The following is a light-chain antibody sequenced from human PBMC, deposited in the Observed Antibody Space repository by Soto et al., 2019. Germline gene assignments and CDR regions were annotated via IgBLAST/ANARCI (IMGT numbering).Light chain of an antibody. CDR2: EVS. J-gene: IGLJ1*01. Sequence: QSVLTQPPSASGSPGQSFTISCTGTSSDVGGYNYVSWYQQHPGKAPKLMIYEVSKRPSGVPDRFSGSKSGNTASLTVSGLQAEDEADYYCSSYAGSNKGYVFGTG. CDR3: SSYAGSNKGYV. V-gene: IGLV2-8*01. CDR1: SSDVGGYNY.